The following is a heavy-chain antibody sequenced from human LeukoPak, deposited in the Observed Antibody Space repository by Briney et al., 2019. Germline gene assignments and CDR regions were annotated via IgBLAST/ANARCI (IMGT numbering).Heavy chain of an antibody. J-gene: IGHJ6*03. CDR1: GYSISSGYY. CDR3: ARWVSGGVYYYYYYMDV. Sequence: SETPSLTCAVSGYSISSGYYWGWIRQPPGKGLEWIGSIYHSGSTYYNPSLKSRVTISVDTSKNQFSLKLSPVTAADTAVYHCARWVSGGVYYYYYYMDVWGKGTTVTVSS. D-gene: IGHD6-25*01. V-gene: IGHV4-38-2*01. CDR2: IYHSGST.